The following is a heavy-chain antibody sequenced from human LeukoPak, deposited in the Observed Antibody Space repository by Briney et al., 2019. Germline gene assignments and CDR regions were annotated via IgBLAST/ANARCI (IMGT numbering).Heavy chain of an antibody. CDR2: FYSGGST. J-gene: IGHJ4*02. D-gene: IGHD3-9*01. V-gene: IGHV3-66*01. Sequence: PGGSLRLSCAPSGFTLNSNYMSCVRQAPGKGLESVSVFYSGGSTYYADFVKGRFTISRDNSKNTLYLQMNSLRAEDTAVYYCARATHYDILTGYPDLYFDYWGQGALVTVSS. CDR3: ARATHYDILTGYPDLYFDY. CDR1: GFTLNSNY.